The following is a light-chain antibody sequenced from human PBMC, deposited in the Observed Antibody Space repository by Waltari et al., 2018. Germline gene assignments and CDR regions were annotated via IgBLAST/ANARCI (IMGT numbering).Light chain of an antibody. CDR1: QSVLYNSNNKNY. Sequence: DIVMTQSPDSLALSLGARATINCKSSQSVLYNSNNKNYVAWYQQRPRQPPKLLISWASMREAGVPDRFSGSGSGTDFTLTISSLQAEDVAVYYCQQYYITPWAFGQGTKVEIK. CDR3: QQYYITPWA. V-gene: IGKV4-1*01. J-gene: IGKJ1*01. CDR2: WAS.